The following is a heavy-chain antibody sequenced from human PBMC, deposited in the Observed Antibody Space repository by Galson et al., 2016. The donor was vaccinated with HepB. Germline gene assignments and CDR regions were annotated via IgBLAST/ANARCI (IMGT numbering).Heavy chain of an antibody. V-gene: IGHV3-23*01. Sequence: SLRLSCAASGFIFGNYAMTWVRQAPGEGLEWVSVISGSGDSTYYADSVKGRFTISRDNSKNTLYLQMNSLRAEDTAVYYCARDREGIEPATSLGLGYYYYYYMDVWGKGTTVTVSS. CDR1: GFIFGNYA. CDR2: ISGSGDST. CDR3: ARDREGIEPATSLGLGYYYYYYMDV. J-gene: IGHJ6*03. D-gene: IGHD6-13*01.